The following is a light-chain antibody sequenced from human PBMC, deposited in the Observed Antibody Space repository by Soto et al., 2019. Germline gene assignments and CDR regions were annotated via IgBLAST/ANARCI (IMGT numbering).Light chain of an antibody. J-gene: IGKJ4*01. CDR2: GAS. Sequence: EIVMTQSPATLSVSPGERATLSCRASQSVSSNLAWYQQKPAQVPRLLIYGASTRATGIPTRFSGSGSGTEFTLTVSSLQSEDFAVYYCQQYNNWPPNFGGGTKVDIK. CDR1: QSVSSN. V-gene: IGKV3-15*01. CDR3: QQYNNWPPN.